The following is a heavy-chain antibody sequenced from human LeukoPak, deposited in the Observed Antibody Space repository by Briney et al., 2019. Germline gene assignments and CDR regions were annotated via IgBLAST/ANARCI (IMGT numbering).Heavy chain of an antibody. CDR3: AAEATSGMDV. D-gene: IGHD5-24*01. CDR1: GGSFSGYY. V-gene: IGHV4-34*01. J-gene: IGHJ6*02. CDR2: INHSGST. Sequence: PSEALSLTCAVYGGSFSGYYWSWIRQPPGKGLEWIGEINHSGSTNYNPSLKSRVTISVDTSKNQFSLKLSSVTAADTAVYYCAAEATSGMDVWGQGTTVTVS.